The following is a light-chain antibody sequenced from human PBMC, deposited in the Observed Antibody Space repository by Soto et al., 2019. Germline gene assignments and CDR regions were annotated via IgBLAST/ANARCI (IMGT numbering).Light chain of an antibody. CDR2: EVT. CDR3: SSYIASSTDWV. Sequence: QSALTQPASVSGSPGQSITISCTGTSSDVGGYNYVSWYQQHPGKAPKLMIYEVTNRPSGVSNRFSGSKSGNTASLTISGLQAEDEADYYFSSYIASSTDWVFGGGTKLTVL. CDR1: SSDVGGYNY. J-gene: IGLJ3*02. V-gene: IGLV2-14*01.